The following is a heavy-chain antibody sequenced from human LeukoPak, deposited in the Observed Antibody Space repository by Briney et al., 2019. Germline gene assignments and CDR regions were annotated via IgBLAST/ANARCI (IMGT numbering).Heavy chain of an antibody. CDR2: IYYSGST. D-gene: IGHD6-19*01. J-gene: IGHJ5*02. V-gene: IGHV4-59*01. CDR1: GGFISSYY. Sequence: SETLSLTCTVSGGFISSYYWSWIRQPPGKGLEWIGYIYYSGSTNYNPSLKSRVTVSVDTSKNQFSLKLSSVTAADTAVYYCARDQHSSGWYVSWFDPWGQGTLVTVSS. CDR3: ARDQHSSGWYVSWFDP.